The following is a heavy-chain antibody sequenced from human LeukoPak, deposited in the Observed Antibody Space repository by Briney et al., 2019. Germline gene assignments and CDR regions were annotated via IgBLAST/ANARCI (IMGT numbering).Heavy chain of an antibody. Sequence: GGSLRLSCEASGFTFSSYWMSWVRQAPGKGLEWVGHIKSKTDGGTTDYAAPVKGRFTISRDDSKNTLFLQMNSLKTEDTAVYYCTLPWGSGSYYDYWGQGTLVTVSS. D-gene: IGHD3-10*01. J-gene: IGHJ4*02. V-gene: IGHV3-15*01. CDR3: TLPWGSGSYYDY. CDR2: IKSKTDGGTT. CDR1: GFTFSSYW.